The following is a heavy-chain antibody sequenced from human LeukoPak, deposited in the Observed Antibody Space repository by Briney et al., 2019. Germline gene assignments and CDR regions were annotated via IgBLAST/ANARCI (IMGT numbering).Heavy chain of an antibody. J-gene: IGHJ4*02. Sequence: ASVKVSCKASGYTFTGYYMHWVRQAPGQGLEWMGWINPNSGGTNYAQKFQGRVTMTRDTSISTAYMELSRLRSDDTAVYYCARPKRGYSYGFPFDYWGQGTLVTVSS. D-gene: IGHD5-18*01. CDR2: INPNSGGT. CDR3: ARPKRGYSYGFPFDY. V-gene: IGHV1-2*02. CDR1: GYTFTGYY.